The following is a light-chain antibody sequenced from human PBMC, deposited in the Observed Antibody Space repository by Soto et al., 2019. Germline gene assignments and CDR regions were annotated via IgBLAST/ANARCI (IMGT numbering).Light chain of an antibody. CDR1: SSNIGAGYD. J-gene: IGLJ3*02. CDR3: VAWDDSLMGM. CDR2: GNS. Sequence: QSVLTQPPSVSGAPGQRVTISCTGSSSNIGAGYDVHWYQQLPGTAPKLLIYGNSNRPSGVPDRFSGSKSGTSASLAISGLQSEDEADYYCVAWDDSLMGMFGGGTKLTVL. V-gene: IGLV1-40*01.